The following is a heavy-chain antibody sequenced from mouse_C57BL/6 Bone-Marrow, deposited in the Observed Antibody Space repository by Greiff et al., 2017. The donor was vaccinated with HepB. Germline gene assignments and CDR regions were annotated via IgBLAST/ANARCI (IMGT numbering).Heavy chain of an antibody. CDR1: GYTFTDYE. CDR2: IDPETGGT. Sequence: VQGVESGAELVRPGASVTLSCKASGYTFTDYEMHWVKQTPVHGLEWIGAIDPETGGTAYNQKFKGKAILTADKSSSTAYMELRSLTSEDSAVYYCTRDYYGSSINYWGQGTTLTVSS. J-gene: IGHJ2*01. D-gene: IGHD1-1*01. V-gene: IGHV1-15*01. CDR3: TRDYYGSSINY.